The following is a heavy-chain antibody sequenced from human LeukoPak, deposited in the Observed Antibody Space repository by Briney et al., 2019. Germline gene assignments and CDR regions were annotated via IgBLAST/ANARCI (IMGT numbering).Heavy chain of an antibody. D-gene: IGHD3-3*01. CDR1: GYTFTGYY. J-gene: IGHJ6*02. CDR3: ARGLTIFDYYYYYGMDV. CDR2: INPNSGGT. Sequence: GASVKVSCKASGYTFTGYYMHWVRQAPGQGLEWMGWINPNSGGTNYAQKFQGRVTMTRDTSISTAYMELSRLRSDDTAVYHCARGLTIFDYYYYYGMDVWGQGTTVTVSS. V-gene: IGHV1-2*02.